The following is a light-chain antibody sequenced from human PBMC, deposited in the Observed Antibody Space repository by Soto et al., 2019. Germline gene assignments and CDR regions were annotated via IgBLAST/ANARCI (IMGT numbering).Light chain of an antibody. Sequence: DIVMTQSPLSLPVTPGEPASISCRSSQSLLHSNGYNYLDWYLQKPGQSPQLLIYLGSNRASGVPDRFSGSGSGTDFTLKISRVEAEDVGVYYCMKALQTPLTFGQGTNVEIK. J-gene: IGKJ1*01. CDR2: LGS. CDR3: MKALQTPLT. CDR1: QSLLHSNGYNY. V-gene: IGKV2-28*01.